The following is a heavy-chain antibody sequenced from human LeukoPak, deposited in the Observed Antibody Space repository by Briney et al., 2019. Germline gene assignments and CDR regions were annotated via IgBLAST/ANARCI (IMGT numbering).Heavy chain of an antibody. D-gene: IGHD5-24*01. CDR2: IYYSGST. V-gene: IGHV4-59*08. CDR3: ARSRDVYNGHALDI. J-gene: IGHJ3*02. CDR1: GGSMSPYH. Sequence: PSETLSLTCTVSGGSMSPYHWGWIRQPPGKGLEWTGYIYYSGSTNYNPSLKSRVTISVDTSKNQFSLKLSSVTAVDTAIYYCARSRDVYNGHALDIWGQGTMVTVSS.